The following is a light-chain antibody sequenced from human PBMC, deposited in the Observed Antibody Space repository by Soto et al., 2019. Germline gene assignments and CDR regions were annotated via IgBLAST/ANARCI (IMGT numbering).Light chain of an antibody. Sequence: DIQMTQSPSTLSASVGDRVTITCRASQSISSWLAWYQQKPGKAPKLLIYDASSLESGVPSRFSGSGSGTEFTLTISSLQPDDFATYYCQQYNSYSPEWTFGQGTKV. CDR1: QSISSW. V-gene: IGKV1-5*01. CDR2: DAS. J-gene: IGKJ1*01. CDR3: QQYNSYSPEWT.